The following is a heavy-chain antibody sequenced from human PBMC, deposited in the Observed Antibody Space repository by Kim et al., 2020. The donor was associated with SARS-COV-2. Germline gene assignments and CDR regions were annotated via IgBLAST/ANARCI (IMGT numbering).Heavy chain of an antibody. V-gene: IGHV3-72*01. D-gene: IGHD1-26*01. CDR3: TADLMGATGMAY. J-gene: IGHJ4*02. Sequence: HAGSVEGRFSFSRDDSKSSLYLQMNSLKSEDTAVYYCTADLMGATGMAYWGQGILVTVSS.